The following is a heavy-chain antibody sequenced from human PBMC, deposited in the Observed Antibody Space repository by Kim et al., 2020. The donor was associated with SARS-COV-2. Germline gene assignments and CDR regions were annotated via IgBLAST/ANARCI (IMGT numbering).Heavy chain of an antibody. CDR2: ISSNGGST. Sequence: GGSLRLSCPASGFTFSSYAMHWVRQAPGKGLEYVSAISSNGGSTYYADSVKGRFTISRDNSKNTLYLQMSSLRAEDTAVYYCVKDPGYSYFYYYYGMDVWGQGTTVTVSS. J-gene: IGHJ6*02. D-gene: IGHD5-18*01. CDR3: VKDPGYSYFYYYYGMDV. CDR1: GFTFSSYA. V-gene: IGHV3-64D*09.